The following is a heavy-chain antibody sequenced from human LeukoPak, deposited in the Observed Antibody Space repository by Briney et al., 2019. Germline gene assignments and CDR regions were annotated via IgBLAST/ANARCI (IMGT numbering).Heavy chain of an antibody. D-gene: IGHD3-3*01. V-gene: IGHV4-39*07. CDR3: ARDGNYDFWSGYYPSYYMDV. J-gene: IGHJ6*03. CDR1: GGSISGSSYY. Sequence: SETLSLTCTVSGGSISGSSYYWGWIRQPPGKGLEWIGSIYYSGSTYYNPSLKSRVTISVDTSKNQFSLKLSSVTAADTAVYYCARDGNYDFWSGYYPSYYMDVWGKGTTVTVSS. CDR2: IYYSGST.